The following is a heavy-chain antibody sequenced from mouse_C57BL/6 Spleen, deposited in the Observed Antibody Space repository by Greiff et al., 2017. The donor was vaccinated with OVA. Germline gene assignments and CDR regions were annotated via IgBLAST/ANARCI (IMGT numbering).Heavy chain of an antibody. CDR3: ARLGYYFDD. Sequence: EVQLQQSGAELVKPGASVTLSCTASGFNIKDYYMHWVKQRTEQGLEWIGRIDPEDGETKYAPNFTGKATITADTPSNTAYLQLSSLTSDDTAVYYCARLGYYFDDWGQGTTLTVSS. D-gene: IGHD4-1*01. CDR1: GFNIKDYY. V-gene: IGHV14-2*01. CDR2: IDPEDGET. J-gene: IGHJ2*01.